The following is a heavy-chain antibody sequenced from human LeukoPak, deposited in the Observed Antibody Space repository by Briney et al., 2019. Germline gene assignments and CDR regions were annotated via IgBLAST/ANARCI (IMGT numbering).Heavy chain of an antibody. V-gene: IGHV3-23*01. Sequence: GGSLRLSCAASGFTFSRYAMSWVRQAPGKGLEWVSGITNSGGSTYYADSVKGRFTTSRDNSKNTLYLQMNSLRAHDTAVYYCAKTRSIEYTYGKLDYWGQGTLVTVSS. CDR3: AKTRSIEYTYGKLDY. CDR1: GFTFSRYA. CDR2: ITNSGGST. J-gene: IGHJ4*02. D-gene: IGHD5-18*01.